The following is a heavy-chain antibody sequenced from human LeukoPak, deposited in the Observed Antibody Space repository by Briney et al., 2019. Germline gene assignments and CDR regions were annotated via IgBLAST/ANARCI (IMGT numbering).Heavy chain of an antibody. V-gene: IGHV4-4*07. CDR1: GGSISSYY. J-gene: IGHJ4*02. Sequence: SETLSLTCTVSGGSISSYYWSWIRQPAGKGLEWIGRIYTSGSTNYNPSLKSRVTMSVDTSKNQFSLKLSSVTAADTAVYYCARDGYSSSWHFFDYWGQGTLVTASS. D-gene: IGHD6-13*01. CDR3: ARDGYSSSWHFFDY. CDR2: IYTSGST.